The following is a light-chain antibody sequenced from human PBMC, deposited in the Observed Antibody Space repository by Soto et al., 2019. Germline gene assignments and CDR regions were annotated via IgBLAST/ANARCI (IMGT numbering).Light chain of an antibody. CDR2: TAS. CDR1: QGIDSF. J-gene: IGKJ4*01. CDR3: QHLKSFPFT. V-gene: IGKV1-9*01. Sequence: DIQLTQSPSFLSASLGDRVTITCRASQGIDSFLAWYQQKPGKAPNLLIYTASTLQSGVPSRFSGSGSGTEFSLTISSLQAEDFASYYCQHLKSFPFTFGGGTKVELK.